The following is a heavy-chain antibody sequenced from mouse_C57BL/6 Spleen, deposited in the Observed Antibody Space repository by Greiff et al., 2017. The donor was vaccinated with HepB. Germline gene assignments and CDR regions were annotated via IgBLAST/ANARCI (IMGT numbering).Heavy chain of an antibody. Sequence: EVMLVESGGGLVKPGGSLKLSCAASGFTFSDYGMHWVRQAPEKGLEWVAYISSGSSTIYYADTVKGRFTISRDNAKNTLFLQMTSLRSEDTAMYYCASYSNYPLFAMDYWGQGTSVTVSS. CDR1: GFTFSDYG. CDR3: ASYSNYPLFAMDY. D-gene: IGHD2-5*01. CDR2: ISSGSSTI. V-gene: IGHV5-17*01. J-gene: IGHJ4*01.